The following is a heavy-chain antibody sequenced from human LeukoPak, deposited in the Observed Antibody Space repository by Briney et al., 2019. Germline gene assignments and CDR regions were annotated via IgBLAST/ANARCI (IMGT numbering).Heavy chain of an antibody. D-gene: IGHD6-13*01. CDR3: ARLDNSWYSPFDY. V-gene: IGHV4-39*01. CDR2: IFYSGST. CDR1: GASISSSSDY. J-gene: IGHJ4*02. Sequence: KSSETLSLTCTVSGASISSSSDYWGWIRQPPGKGLEWIGTIFYSGSTYYNPSLKSRVTISVDTSKNQFSLRLSSVTAADTAVYYCARLDNSWYSPFDYWGQGTLVRVSS.